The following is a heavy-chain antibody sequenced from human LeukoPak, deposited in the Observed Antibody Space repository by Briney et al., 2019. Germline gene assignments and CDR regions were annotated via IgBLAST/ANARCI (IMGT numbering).Heavy chain of an antibody. D-gene: IGHD1-14*01. CDR2: IYSGGRT. CDR3: ARYHRALNY. Sequence: GGSLPVSSAASGFSVSSDYMTWVRQAPGKGLEWVSVIYSGGRTYYADSVKGRFTISRDNSKNTLYLQMNNVRVEDTAVYFCARYHRALNYWGQPTMV. CDR1: GFSVSSDY. V-gene: IGHV3-53*01. J-gene: IGHJ4*02.